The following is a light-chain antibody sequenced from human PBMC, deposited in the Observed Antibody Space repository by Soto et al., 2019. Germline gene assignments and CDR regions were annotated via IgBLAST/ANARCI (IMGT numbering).Light chain of an antibody. V-gene: IGLV2-11*01. Sequence: QSALTQPRSVSGSPGQSVTISCTGTSSDVGDYNYVSWYQQHPGKAPKLMIFDVSKRPSGVPDRFSGSKSGNTASLTISGLQAEDEADYHCCSYAGSYTWVFGGGTKLTVL. CDR3: CSYAGSYTWV. J-gene: IGLJ3*02. CDR1: SSDVGDYNY. CDR2: DVS.